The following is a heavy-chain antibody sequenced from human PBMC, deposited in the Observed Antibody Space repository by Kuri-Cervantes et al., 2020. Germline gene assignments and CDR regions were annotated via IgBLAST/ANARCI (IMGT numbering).Heavy chain of an antibody. Sequence: ASVKVSCKASGYSFTSYGISWVRQAPGQGLEWMGWISVYTGYTNYAQKFQGRVTMTTDTSTSTAYMELRSLRSDDTAVYYCARDRIFGVVITDYWGPGILVTVSS. D-gene: IGHD3-3*01. CDR3: ARDRIFGVVITDY. CDR2: ISVYTGYT. V-gene: IGHV1-18*01. CDR1: GYSFTSYG. J-gene: IGHJ4*02.